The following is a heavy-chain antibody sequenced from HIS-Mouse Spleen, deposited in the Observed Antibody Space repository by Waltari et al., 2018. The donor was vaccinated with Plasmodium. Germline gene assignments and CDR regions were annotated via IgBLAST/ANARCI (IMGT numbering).Heavy chain of an antibody. CDR3: TTEYYYGSGSYSFDY. J-gene: IGHJ4*02. V-gene: IGHV3-15*01. CDR1: GFTFSNAW. Sequence: EVQLVESGGGLVKPGGSLRLSCAASGFTFSNAWMSWVRQAPGKGMEWVGRIKSKTDGGTTDYDAPVKGRFTISRDDSKNTLYLQMNSLKTEDTAVYYCTTEYYYGSGSYSFDYWGQGTLVTVSS. D-gene: IGHD3-10*01. CDR2: IKSKTDGGTT.